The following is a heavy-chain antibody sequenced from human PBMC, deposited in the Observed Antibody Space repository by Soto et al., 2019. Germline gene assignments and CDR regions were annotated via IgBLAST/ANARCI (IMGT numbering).Heavy chain of an antibody. CDR3: ARDVSQRTSTLYLGAFDI. D-gene: IGHD2-8*01. V-gene: IGHV3-7*05. J-gene: IGHJ3*02. CDR1: GFSLGSYW. CDR2: IKKDGRRT. Sequence: EAQLVEAGGGLVQPGGSLRLSCEASGFSLGSYWMTWVRQAPGQGLGWVASIKKDGRRTSYLDFVGGLFTISRDNVGNSLSLQMDSLRAEATGLYFCARDVSQRTSTLYLGAFDIWGQGTMVTVSS.